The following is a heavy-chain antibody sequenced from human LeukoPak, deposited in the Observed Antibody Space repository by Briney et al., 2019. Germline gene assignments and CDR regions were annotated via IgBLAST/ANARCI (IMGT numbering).Heavy chain of an antibody. CDR3: ARLLMTSWYFDL. CDR1: GYSISSGYY. V-gene: IGHV4-38-2*02. J-gene: IGHJ2*01. CDR2: IYHSGST. Sequence: SETLSLTCTVSGYSISSGYYWGWIRQPPGKGLGWIGSIYHSGSTYYNPSLKSRVTISVDTSKNQFSLKLSSVTAADTAIYYCARLLMTSWYFDLWGRGTLVTVSS. D-gene: IGHD2-8*01.